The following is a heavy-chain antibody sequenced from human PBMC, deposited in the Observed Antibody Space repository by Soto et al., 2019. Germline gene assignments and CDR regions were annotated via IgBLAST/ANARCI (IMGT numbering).Heavy chain of an antibody. V-gene: IGHV3-33*01. CDR2: IWYDGSNK. CDR1: GFTFSSYG. J-gene: IGHJ4*02. D-gene: IGHD6-6*01. Sequence: QVQLVESGGGVVQPGRSLRLSCAASGFTFSSYGMHWVRQAPGKGLEWVAVIWYDGSNKYYADSVKGRFTISRDNSKNTLYLQMNSLRAEDTAVYYCARWRSSSPHFDYWGQGTLVTVSS. CDR3: ARWRSSSPHFDY.